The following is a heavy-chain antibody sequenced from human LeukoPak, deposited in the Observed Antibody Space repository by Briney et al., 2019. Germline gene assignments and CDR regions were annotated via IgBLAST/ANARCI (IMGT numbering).Heavy chain of an antibody. CDR1: GSTFSSYA. CDR2: ISGSGGST. V-gene: IGHV3-23*01. Sequence: GGSLRLSCAASGSTFSSYAMSWVRQAPGKGLEWVSAISGSGGSTYYADSVKGRFTISRDNSKNTLYLQMNSLRAEDTAVYYCAKDLRFCSGGSCCWGQGTLVTVSS. D-gene: IGHD2-15*01. CDR3: AKDLRFCSGGSCC. J-gene: IGHJ4*02.